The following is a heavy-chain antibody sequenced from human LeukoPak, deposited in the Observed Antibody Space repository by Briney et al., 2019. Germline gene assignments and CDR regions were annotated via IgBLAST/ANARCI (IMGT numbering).Heavy chain of an antibody. D-gene: IGHD3-9*01. J-gene: IGHJ6*02. CDR3: ARVMYDILTNYGMDV. V-gene: IGHV3-48*03. Sequence: PGGSLRLSCAASGFTFSSYEMNWVRQAPGKGLEWVSYISSSGSTIYYADSMKGRFTISRDNAKNSLYLQMNSLRAEDTAVYYCARVMYDILTNYGMDVWGQGTTVTVSS. CDR1: GFTFSSYE. CDR2: ISSSGSTI.